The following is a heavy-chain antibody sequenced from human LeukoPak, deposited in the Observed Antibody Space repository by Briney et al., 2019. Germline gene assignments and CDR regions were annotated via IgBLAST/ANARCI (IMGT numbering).Heavy chain of an antibody. J-gene: IGHJ4*02. Sequence: PSETLSLTCAVYGGSFSGYYWSWIRQPPGKGLEWIGEINHSGSTNYNPSLKSRVTISVDTSKNQFSLKLSSVTAADTAVYYCARGLQRSSGWYSGWGQGILVTVSS. CDR3: ARGLQRSSGWYSG. D-gene: IGHD6-19*01. CDR2: INHSGST. CDR1: GGSFSGYY. V-gene: IGHV4-34*01.